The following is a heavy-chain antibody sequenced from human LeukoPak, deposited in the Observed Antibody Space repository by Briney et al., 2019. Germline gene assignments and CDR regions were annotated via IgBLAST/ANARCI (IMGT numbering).Heavy chain of an antibody. D-gene: IGHD1-26*01. CDR2: ISSTGGTA. J-gene: IGHJ5*02. Sequence: GGSLRLSCAASGFTFSSFGMSWVRQAPGKGLEWVSAISSTGGTAYYADSVKGRFTISRDNSKNTLYLQMNSLRAEDTAVYYCAKDPVGATGWFDPWGQGTLVTVSS. CDR3: AKDPVGATGWFDP. V-gene: IGHV3-23*01. CDR1: GFTFSSFG.